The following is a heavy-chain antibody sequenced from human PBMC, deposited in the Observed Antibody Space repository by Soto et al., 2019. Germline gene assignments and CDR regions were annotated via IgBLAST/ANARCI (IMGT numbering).Heavy chain of an antibody. J-gene: IGHJ4*02. V-gene: IGHV4-59*01. CDR3: ARIDVGGVLYY. Sequence: SETVSITCTVSGGSIDNYYWCWIRQPPGKELEWIGYIYFSGTTNYNPSLKSRVTMSVDTSKNQFSLKLSSVTAADTAVYFCARIDVGGVLYYRAQGTLVPVSS. D-gene: IGHD1-26*01. CDR2: IYFSGTT. CDR1: GGSIDNYY.